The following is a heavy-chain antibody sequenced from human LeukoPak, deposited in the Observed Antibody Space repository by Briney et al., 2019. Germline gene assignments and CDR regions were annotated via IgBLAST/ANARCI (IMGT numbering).Heavy chain of an antibody. Sequence: SETLSLTCAVYGGSFSGYYWSWIRQPPGKGLEWIGEINHSGSTNYNPSLKSRVTISVDTSKNRFSLKLSSVTAADTAVYYCARGRSLWFGELCYFDYWGQGTLVTVSS. CDR2: INHSGST. D-gene: IGHD3-10*01. V-gene: IGHV4-34*01. CDR3: ARGRSLWFGELCYFDY. CDR1: GGSFSGYY. J-gene: IGHJ4*02.